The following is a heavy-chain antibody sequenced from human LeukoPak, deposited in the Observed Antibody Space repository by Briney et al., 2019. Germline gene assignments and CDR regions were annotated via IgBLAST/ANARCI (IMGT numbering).Heavy chain of an antibody. CDR1: GFTLSDYY. CDR2: ISLSGNYT. D-gene: IGHD1-26*01. J-gene: IGHJ4*02. V-gene: IGHV3-11*03. CDR3: ARRRGSYFDY. Sequence: PGGSLRLSCAASGFTLSDYYMSWIRQAPGKGLEWVSYISLSGNYTKYADSVKGRFTISRDNAKNSLFLQMNSLRAEDTAVYFCARRRGSYFDYWGQGTVVTVSS.